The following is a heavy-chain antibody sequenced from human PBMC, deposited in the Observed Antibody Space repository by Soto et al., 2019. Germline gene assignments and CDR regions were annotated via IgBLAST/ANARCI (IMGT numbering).Heavy chain of an antibody. D-gene: IGHD6-19*01. CDR2: IKGDGSNI. V-gene: IGHV3-74*03. Sequence: EVQLVESGGGLVQPGGSLRLSCAASGFTFSDYRMHWVRQAPGKGLVWVSQIKGDGSNIKYADSVKGRFTISRDNAKNTLYLQMNSLRAEDTAVYYCARDNSGPIMFEYWGQGNLVTVSS. J-gene: IGHJ4*02. CDR1: GFTFSDYR. CDR3: ARDNSGPIMFEY.